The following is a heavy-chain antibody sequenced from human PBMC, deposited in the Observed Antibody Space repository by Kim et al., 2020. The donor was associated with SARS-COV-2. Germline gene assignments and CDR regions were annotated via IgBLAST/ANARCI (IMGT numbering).Heavy chain of an antibody. V-gene: IGHV3-23*01. J-gene: IGHJ3*01. D-gene: IGHD3-10*01. CDR2: ISGSGGST. CDR3: AKGPRGMVRGTGSEVDFDL. Sequence: GGSLRLSCAASGFTFSSYAMSWVRQAPGKGLEWVSAISGSGGSTYYADSVKGRFTIPRDNSKNTLYLQMNSLRTEDTAVYYCAKGPRGMVRGTGSEVDFDLWGQGTMITDYS. CDR1: GFTFSSYA.